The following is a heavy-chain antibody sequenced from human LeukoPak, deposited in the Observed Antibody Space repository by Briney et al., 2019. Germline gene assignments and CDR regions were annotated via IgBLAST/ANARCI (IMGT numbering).Heavy chain of an antibody. CDR3: ASPMATIADYYYYYMDV. Sequence: GGSLRLSCAASGFTFSSYWMTWVRQAPGKGLEWVANIKDDGSAKYYEDSVKGRFTISRDNDKNTLYLQINSLRAEDTAVYYCASPMATIADYYYYYMDVWGKGTTVTVSS. CDR2: IKDDGSAK. D-gene: IGHD5-12*01. J-gene: IGHJ6*03. V-gene: IGHV3-7*01. CDR1: GFTFSSYW.